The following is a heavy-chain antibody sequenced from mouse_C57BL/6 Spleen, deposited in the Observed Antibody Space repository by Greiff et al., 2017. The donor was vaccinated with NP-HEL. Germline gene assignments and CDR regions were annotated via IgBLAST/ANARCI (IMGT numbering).Heavy chain of an antibody. CDR2: ISNGGGST. CDR1: GFTFSDYY. CDR3: ARAYYYGSSFYWYFDV. V-gene: IGHV5-12*01. J-gene: IGHJ1*03. D-gene: IGHD1-1*01. Sequence: EVKVEESGGGLVQPGGSLKLSCAASGFTFSDYYMYWVRQTPEKRLEWVAYISNGGGSTYYPDTVKGRFTISRDNAKNTLYLQMSRLKSEDTAMYYCARAYYYGSSFYWYFDVWGTGTTVTVSS.